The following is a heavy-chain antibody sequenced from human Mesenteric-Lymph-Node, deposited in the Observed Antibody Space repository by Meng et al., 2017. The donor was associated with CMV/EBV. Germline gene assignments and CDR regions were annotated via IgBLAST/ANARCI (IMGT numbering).Heavy chain of an antibody. CDR3: ASGDGYNQNFDY. CDR2: IFYTGST. CDR1: GGSVSNGDHS. Sequence: AVSGGSVSNGDHSWSWVRQPPGRGLELLGYIFYTGSTYYNPSLKGRVTMSMDRSKNQFSLKLTSVTAADTAVYYCASGDGYNQNFDYWGQGTLVTVSS. D-gene: IGHD5-24*01. J-gene: IGHJ4*02. V-gene: IGHV4-30-2*01.